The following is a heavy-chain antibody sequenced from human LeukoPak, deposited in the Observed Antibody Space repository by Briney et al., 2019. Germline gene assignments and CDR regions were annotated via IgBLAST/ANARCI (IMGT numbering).Heavy chain of an antibody. V-gene: IGHV3-48*04. CDR2: ISSSSSTI. CDR1: GFTFSSYS. J-gene: IGHJ5*02. CDR3: ARIYLKMASAS. D-gene: IGHD2-8*01. Sequence: PGGSLRLSCAASGFTFSSYSMNWVRQAPGKGLEWVSYISSSSSTIYYADSVKGRFTISRDNAKNSVSLQMNSLRAEDTAVYYCARIYLKMASASWGQGTLVTVSS.